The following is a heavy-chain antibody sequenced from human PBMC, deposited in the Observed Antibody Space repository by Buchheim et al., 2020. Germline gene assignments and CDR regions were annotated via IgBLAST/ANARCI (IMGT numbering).Heavy chain of an antibody. J-gene: IGHJ4*02. CDR2: ISNDGSNK. Sequence: QVQLVESGGGVVQPGRSLRLSCAVSGFSFSNYGMHWVRQAPGKGLEWVAVISNDGSNKQYPDSVKGRFTMSRDNSKNMMYLQMNSLRVEDTAVYYCLRDSSPSGCYGYHFDSWGQGAL. CDR3: LRDSSPSGCYGYHFDS. V-gene: IGHV3-30*03. D-gene: IGHD1-26*01. CDR1: GFSFSNYG.